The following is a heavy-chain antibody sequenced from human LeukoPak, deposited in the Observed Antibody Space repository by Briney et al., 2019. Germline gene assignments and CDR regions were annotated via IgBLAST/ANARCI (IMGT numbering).Heavy chain of an antibody. V-gene: IGHV4-59*01. CDR1: GGSISSYY. CDR3: ARATIYDFWSGYYVLGYFDH. Sequence: PSETLSLTCTVSGGSISSYYWSWIRQPPGKGLEWIGYIYYSGSTNYNPSLKSRVTISVDTSKNQFSLKLSSVTAADTAVYYCARATIYDFWSGYYVLGYFDHWGQGTLVTVSS. J-gene: IGHJ4*02. D-gene: IGHD3-3*01. CDR2: IYYSGST.